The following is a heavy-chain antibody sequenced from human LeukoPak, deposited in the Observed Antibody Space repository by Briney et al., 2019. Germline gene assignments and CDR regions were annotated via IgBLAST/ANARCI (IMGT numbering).Heavy chain of an antibody. CDR2: IWYDGSNK. CDR3: ARDGYCSSTSCYGDYYYGMDV. V-gene: IGHV3-33*01. CDR1: GFTFSSYG. Sequence: SGGSLRLSCAASGFTFSSYGMRWVRQAPGKGLEWVAVIWYDGSNKYYADSVKGRFTISRDNSKNTLYLQMNSLRAEDTAVYYCARDGYCSSTSCYGDYYYGMDVWGQGTTVTVSS. D-gene: IGHD2-2*03. J-gene: IGHJ6*02.